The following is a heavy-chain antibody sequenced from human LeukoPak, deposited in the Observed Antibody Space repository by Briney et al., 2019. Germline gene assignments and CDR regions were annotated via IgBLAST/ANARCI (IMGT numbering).Heavy chain of an antibody. V-gene: IGHV3-48*02. D-gene: IGHD6-19*01. Sequence: GGSLRLSCAASGFTFGSYSMNWVRQAPGKGLEWVSYISSSSSTIYYADSVKGRFTISRDNAKNSLYLQMNSLRDEDTAVYYCARDPSDIAVARYYFDYWGQGTLVTVSS. CDR3: ARDPSDIAVARYYFDY. J-gene: IGHJ4*02. CDR2: ISSSSSTI. CDR1: GFTFGSYS.